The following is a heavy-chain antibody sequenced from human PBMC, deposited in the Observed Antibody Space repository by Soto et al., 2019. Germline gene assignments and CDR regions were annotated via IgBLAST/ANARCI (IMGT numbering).Heavy chain of an antibody. D-gene: IGHD3-3*01. V-gene: IGHV3-30*03. CDR1: GFTFSSYG. Sequence: HPGGSLRLSCAASGFTFSSYGMHWVRQAPGKGLEWVAVISYDGSNKYYADSVKGRFTISRDNSNNTLYLQMNSLRAEDTAVYYCAREAYDFWSGYPVWGQGTVVTVSS. J-gene: IGHJ3*01. CDR3: AREAYDFWSGYPV. CDR2: ISYDGSNK.